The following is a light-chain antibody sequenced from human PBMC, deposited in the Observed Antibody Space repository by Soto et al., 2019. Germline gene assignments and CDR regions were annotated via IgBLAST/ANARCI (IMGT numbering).Light chain of an antibody. CDR3: SSYTSSITYV. Sequence: LTQPASVSGSPGQSITISCTGTSSDVGGYNYVSWYQHHPGKAPKLMIYEVSNRPSGVSNRFSGSKSGNTASLTISGLQAEDEADYYCSSYTSSITYVFGAGTKVTVL. V-gene: IGLV2-14*01. CDR1: SSDVGGYNY. J-gene: IGLJ1*01. CDR2: EVS.